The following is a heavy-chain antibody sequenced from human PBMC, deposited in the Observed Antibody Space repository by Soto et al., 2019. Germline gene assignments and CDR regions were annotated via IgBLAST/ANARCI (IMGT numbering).Heavy chain of an antibody. V-gene: IGHV1-46*01. CDR2: INPSGGST. CDR3: ARVEAKLGLLLRYYYYGMDV. CDR1: GYTFTSYY. D-gene: IGHD3-22*01. J-gene: IGHJ6*02. Sequence: RASVKVSCKASGYTFTSYYMHWVRQAPGQGLEWMGIINPSGGSTSYAQKFQGRVTMTRDTSTSTVYMELSRLRSEDTAVYYCARVEAKLGLLLRYYYYGMDVWGQGTTVTVSS.